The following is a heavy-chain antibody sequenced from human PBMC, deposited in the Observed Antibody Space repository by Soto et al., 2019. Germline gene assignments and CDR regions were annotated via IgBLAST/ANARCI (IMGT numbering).Heavy chain of an antibody. Sequence: SETLSLTCTVSGGSISSGDYYWSWIRQPPGKGLEWIGYIYYSGSTYYNPSLKSRVTISVDTSKNQFSLKLSSVTAADTAVYYCAREAIAAAGTGFDYWGQGTLVTVSS. V-gene: IGHV4-30-4*01. D-gene: IGHD6-13*01. CDR1: GGSISSGDYY. CDR2: IYYSGST. CDR3: AREAIAAAGTGFDY. J-gene: IGHJ4*02.